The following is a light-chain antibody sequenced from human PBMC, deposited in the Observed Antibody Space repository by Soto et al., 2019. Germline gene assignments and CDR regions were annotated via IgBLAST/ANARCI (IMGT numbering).Light chain of an antibody. V-gene: IGLV2-14*03. CDR2: DII. CDR1: SSDVGAYIF. Sequence: QSALTQPASVSGSPGQSITISCTGTSSDVGAYIFVSWYQQHPGKAPKLMIYDIINRPSGVSNRFSGSKSGNTASLTISGLQAEDEADYYCVSFTTSRSYGCGTGTKLTVL. J-gene: IGLJ1*01. CDR3: VSFTTSRSYG.